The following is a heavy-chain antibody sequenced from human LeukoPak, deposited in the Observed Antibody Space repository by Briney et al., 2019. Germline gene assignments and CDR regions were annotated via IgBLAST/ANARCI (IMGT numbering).Heavy chain of an antibody. J-gene: IGHJ1*01. CDR3: ATVPRIPAVGNTEYFQH. D-gene: IGHD6-13*01. CDR2: VNPGDSDT. CDR1: GYSFTSYW. V-gene: IGHV5-51*01. Sequence: GESLKISCKGSGYSFTSYWIGWVRQMPGKGLEWMGIVNPGDSDTRYSPSFPGQVTISVDRSISTAYLQWSSLQASDTAMYYCATVPRIPAVGNTEYFQHWGQGTLVTVSS.